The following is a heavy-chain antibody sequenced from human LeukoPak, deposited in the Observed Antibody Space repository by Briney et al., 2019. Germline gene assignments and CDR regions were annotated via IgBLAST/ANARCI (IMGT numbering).Heavy chain of an antibody. CDR3: ARDLRPIVVLGAPTGPGHDY. CDR2: INTGSGHT. V-gene: IGHV1-3*04. D-gene: IGHD2-15*01. J-gene: IGHJ4*02. Sequence: RASVKVSCKTSGYTFSNYGIHWVRQAPGQRLEWMGWINTGSGHTKYSQKFQARLTITRDTSASTAYMELTSLRSEDTAVFYCARDLRPIVVLGAPTGPGHDYWGQGTLVTVSS. CDR1: GYTFSNYG.